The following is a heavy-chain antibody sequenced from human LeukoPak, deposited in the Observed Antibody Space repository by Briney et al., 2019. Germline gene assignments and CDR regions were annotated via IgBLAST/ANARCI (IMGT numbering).Heavy chain of an antibody. CDR2: ISSSSSYI. J-gene: IGHJ4*02. Sequence: GGSLRLSCAASGFTFSSYSMSWVRQAPGKGLEWVSSISSSSSYIYYADSVKGRFTISRDNAKNSLYLQMNSLRAEDTAVYYCARAGELSSFFDYWGQGTLVTVSS. D-gene: IGHD3-16*02. CDR1: GFTFSSYS. CDR3: ARAGELSSFFDY. V-gene: IGHV3-21*01.